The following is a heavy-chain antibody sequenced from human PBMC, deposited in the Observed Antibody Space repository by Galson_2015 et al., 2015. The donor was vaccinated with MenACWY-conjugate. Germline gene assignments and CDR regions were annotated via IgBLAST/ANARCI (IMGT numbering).Heavy chain of an antibody. V-gene: IGHV6-1*01. J-gene: IGHJ6*02. D-gene: IGHD6-19*01. CDR3: ARVIRSGQVAGTGVGYYYYYGMDV. CDR2: TYYRSKWYN. CDR1: GDSVSSNSAA. Sequence: CAISGDSVSSNSAAWNWIRQSPSRGLEWLGRTYYRSKWYNDYAVSVKSRITINPDTSKNQFSLKLSSVTAADTAVYYCARVIRSGQVAGTGVGYYYYYGMDVWSQGTTVTVSS.